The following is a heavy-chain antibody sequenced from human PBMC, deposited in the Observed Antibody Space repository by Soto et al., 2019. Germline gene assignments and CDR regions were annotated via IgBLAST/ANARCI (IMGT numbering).Heavy chain of an antibody. CDR1: GFIFSRYE. CDR3: SRDIDYYDSSGYQDY. V-gene: IGHV3-48*03. Sequence: EVQLVESGGAFVQPGGSLRMSCAASGFIFSRYEMNWVRQAPGKGLEWVSYINTRGNIIHYADSVKGRFTISRDNAENSLYLQMNSLRAEDTAVYHCSRDIDYYDSSGYQDYWGQGSLVTVSS. J-gene: IGHJ4*02. D-gene: IGHD3-22*01. CDR2: INTRGNII.